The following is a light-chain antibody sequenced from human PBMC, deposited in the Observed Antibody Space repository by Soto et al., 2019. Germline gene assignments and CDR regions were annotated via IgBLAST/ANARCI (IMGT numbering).Light chain of an antibody. Sequence: DIQMTQSPSSLSASVGDRVTITCRASQTIISYLNWYQQKPGRAPELLIYAASTLESGVPSRFSGSGSGTDFTLNISSLRPEDFATYYCHQSYSTPYTFGQGNKLEIK. V-gene: IGKV1-39*01. CDR2: AAS. CDR1: QTIISY. J-gene: IGKJ2*01. CDR3: HQSYSTPYT.